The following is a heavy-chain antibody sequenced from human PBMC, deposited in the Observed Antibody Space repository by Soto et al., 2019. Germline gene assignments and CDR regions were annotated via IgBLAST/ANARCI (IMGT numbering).Heavy chain of an antibody. CDR2: ISSSASHI. J-gene: IGHJ5*02. Sequence: EVQLVESGGGLVKPGGSLRLSCAASGFSFSSYSMNWVRQAPGKGLEWVSSISSSASHINYADSVKGRFTISRDNGKKSLYLQMNSLRVEDTAVYYCARGYTGYCSGGTCYWFDPWGQGTLVTVSS. CDR1: GFSFSSYS. D-gene: IGHD2-15*01. V-gene: IGHV3-21*01. CDR3: ARGYTGYCSGGTCYWFDP.